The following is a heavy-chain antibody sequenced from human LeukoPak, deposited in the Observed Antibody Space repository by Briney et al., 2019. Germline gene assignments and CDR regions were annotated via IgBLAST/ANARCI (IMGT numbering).Heavy chain of an antibody. CDR3: AKDSAPYDSSGYYYDF. J-gene: IGHJ4*02. CDR1: GFTFSSYE. Sequence: GGSLRLSCAASGFTFSSYEMNWVRQAPGKGLEWVSYISSSGSTIYYADSVKGRFTISRDNAKNSLYLQMNSLRAEDTAVYYCAKDSAPYDSSGYYYDFWGQGTLVTVSS. CDR2: ISSSGSTI. V-gene: IGHV3-48*03. D-gene: IGHD3-22*01.